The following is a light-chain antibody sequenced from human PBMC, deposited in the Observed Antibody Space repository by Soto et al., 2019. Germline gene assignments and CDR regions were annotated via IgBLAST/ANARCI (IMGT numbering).Light chain of an antibody. J-gene: IGKJ1*01. CDR1: QSISSW. V-gene: IGKV1-5*03. Sequence: DIQMTQSPSTLSASVGDRVTITCRASQSISSWLAWYQQKPGKAPNLLIYTASTLESGVPSRFSGSGSGTEFTLTISSLQPDDFATYYCQQYSSYSTFGQGTKVEI. CDR3: QQYSSYST. CDR2: TAS.